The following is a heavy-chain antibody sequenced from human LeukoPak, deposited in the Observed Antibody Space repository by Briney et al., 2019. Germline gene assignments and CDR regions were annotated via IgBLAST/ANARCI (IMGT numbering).Heavy chain of an antibody. CDR2: LYHGGST. CDR3: ARDRGISY. J-gene: IGHJ4*02. D-gene: IGHD3-16*01. V-gene: IGHV3-66*01. Sequence: GESLRLSCVGSGVIVRSNYMTWVRQAPGKGLEWVSILYHGGSTYYADSVKGRFSISRDTSKNTLYLQMNSLRVEDTAVYYCARDRGISYWGQGTLVTVSS. CDR1: GVIVRSNY.